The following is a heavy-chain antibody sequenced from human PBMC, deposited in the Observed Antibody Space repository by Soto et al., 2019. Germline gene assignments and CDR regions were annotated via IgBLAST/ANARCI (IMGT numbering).Heavy chain of an antibody. CDR1: GFTFSRYW. CDR2: ITSDGRST. D-gene: IGHD6-25*01. Sequence: EVQLVESGGGLVQPGESLRLSCAASGFTFSRYWMHCVRQGPGKGLVWVARITSDGRSTGYADSVKGRFTISRDDAKNTLYLQIISLKDEATDLYDCAGDGGGTYPVDYWGQGTLVTVSS. V-gene: IGHV3-74*01. CDR3: AGDGGGTYPVDY. J-gene: IGHJ4*02.